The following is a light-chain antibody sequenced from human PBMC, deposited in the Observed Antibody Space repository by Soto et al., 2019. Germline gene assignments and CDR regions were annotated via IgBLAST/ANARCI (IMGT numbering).Light chain of an antibody. CDR1: QSVRSD. CDR2: DAV. CDR3: QQRSDWVT. V-gene: IGKV3-11*01. Sequence: EVVLTQSEATLSLSPGERATLSCRSRQSVRSDLAWYQQKPGQAPTLIIYDAVNRALGMQAKFSGSGSRTDFTLTIRSLEPEDCAVYYCQQRSDWVTFGQGTQLEIK. J-gene: IGKJ2*01.